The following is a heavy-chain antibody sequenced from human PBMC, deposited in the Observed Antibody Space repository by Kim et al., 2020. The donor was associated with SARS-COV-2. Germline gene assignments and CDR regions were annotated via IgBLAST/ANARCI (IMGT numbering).Heavy chain of an antibody. J-gene: IGHJ3*02. CDR3: ARQPDELGYCSGGSCTGDAFDI. CDR1: GGSISSSSYY. V-gene: IGHV4-39*01. D-gene: IGHD2-15*01. CDR2: IYYSGST. Sequence: SETLSLTCTVSGGSISSSSYYWGWIRQPPGKGLEWIGCIYYSGSTYYNSFLKSLVTISVDTSKNQFSLKLSSVTTADTAVYYCARQPDELGYCSGGSCTGDAFDIWGQGTMVTVSS.